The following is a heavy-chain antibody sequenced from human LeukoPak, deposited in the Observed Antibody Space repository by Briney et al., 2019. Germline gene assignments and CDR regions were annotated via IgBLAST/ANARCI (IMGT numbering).Heavy chain of an antibody. D-gene: IGHD6-13*01. CDR2: ISPILGIA. Sequence: SVKVSCKASGGTFSSYAISWVRQAPGQGLEWMGRISPILGIANYAQKFQGRVTITADKSTSTAYMELSSLRSEDTAVYYCAKRDYSSSWHPHVGYWGKGHMVTV. CDR3: AKRDYSSSWHPHVGY. CDR1: GGTFSSYA. V-gene: IGHV1-69*04. J-gene: IGHJ4*02.